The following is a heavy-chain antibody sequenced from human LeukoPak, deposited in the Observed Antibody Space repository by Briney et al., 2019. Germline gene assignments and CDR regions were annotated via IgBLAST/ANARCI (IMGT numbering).Heavy chain of an antibody. CDR3: ARVLMGDDGGFDY. CDR2: TYTSGST. J-gene: IGHJ4*02. CDR1: GGSMSSYY. D-gene: IGHD3-16*01. V-gene: IGHV4-4*07. Sequence: SETMSLTCTLSGGSMSSYYWSWIRQPAGKGLEWVGRTYTSGSTNYNPPLKSAVTISVDTSKNQFSLKLSSVTAADRAVYYCARVLMGDDGGFDYWGQGILVTVSS.